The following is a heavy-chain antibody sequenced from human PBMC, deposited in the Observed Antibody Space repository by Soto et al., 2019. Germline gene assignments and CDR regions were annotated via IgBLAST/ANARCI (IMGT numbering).Heavy chain of an antibody. CDR3: ARVEYQLLDNWFDP. J-gene: IGHJ5*02. D-gene: IGHD2-2*01. V-gene: IGHV1-69*06. Sequence: ASVKVSCKASGGTFSSYAISWVRQAPGQGLEWMGGIIPIFGTANYAQKFQGRVTITADKSTSTAYMELSSLRSEDTAVYYCARVEYQLLDNWFDPWGQGTLVTVSS. CDR2: IIPIFGTA. CDR1: GGTFSSYA.